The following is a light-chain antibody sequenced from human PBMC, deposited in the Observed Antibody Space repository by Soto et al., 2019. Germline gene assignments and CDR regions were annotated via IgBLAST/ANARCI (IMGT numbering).Light chain of an antibody. Sequence: EIVMTQSPATLSVSPGGRATLSCRASQSISGTLAWYQQKPGQAPRLLIYGASTRATSLPARVSGSGSGTDFALTISSLQSEDFAVYYCQQYNNWSGTFGQGTKVESK. CDR2: GAS. J-gene: IGKJ1*01. CDR3: QQYNNWSGT. V-gene: IGKV3-15*01. CDR1: QSISGT.